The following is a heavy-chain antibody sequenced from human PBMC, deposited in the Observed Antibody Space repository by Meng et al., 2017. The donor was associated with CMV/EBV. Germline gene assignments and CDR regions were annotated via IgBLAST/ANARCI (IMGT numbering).Heavy chain of an antibody. CDR2: IRFDGSNK. J-gene: IGHJ4*02. D-gene: IGHD1-26*01. CDR1: GFTFYSYG. CDR3: AKDWRVGSEDFDC. V-gene: IGHV3-30*02. Sequence: GGSLRLSCAASGFTFYSYGVHWVRQAPAQGLEWAAFIRFDGSNKYYADSVKGRFIISRDNSKNTLYLQINSLRAEDTAVYYCAKDWRVGSEDFDCWGQGTMVTVSS.